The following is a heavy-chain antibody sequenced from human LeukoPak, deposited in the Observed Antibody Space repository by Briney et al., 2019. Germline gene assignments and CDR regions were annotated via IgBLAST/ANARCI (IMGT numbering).Heavy chain of an antibody. CDR3: ARGGETRRYFDY. CDR2: INHSGST. D-gene: IGHD5-24*01. Sequence: SETLSLTCAVYGGSFSGYYWSWIRQPPGKGLEWIGEINHSGSTNYNPSLKSRVTISVDTSKSQFSLKLSSVTAADTAVYYCARGGETRRYFDYWGQGTLVTVSS. V-gene: IGHV4-34*01. CDR1: GGSFSGYY. J-gene: IGHJ4*02.